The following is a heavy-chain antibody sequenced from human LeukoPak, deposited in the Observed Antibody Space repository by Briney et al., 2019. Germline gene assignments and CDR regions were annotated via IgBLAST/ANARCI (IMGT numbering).Heavy chain of an antibody. CDR3: ARITTYTMIVVVITGWFDP. CDR2: IYYSGNS. V-gene: IGHV4-39*07. D-gene: IGHD3-22*01. Sequence: SETLSLTCTVSGGSIRSNYYWGWIRQPPGKGLEWIGSIYYSGNSYYNPSLKSRVTMSIDTCKNQFSLKLSSVTAADTAVYYCARITTYTMIVVVITGWFDPWGQGTLVTVSS. CDR1: GGSIRSNYY. J-gene: IGHJ5*02.